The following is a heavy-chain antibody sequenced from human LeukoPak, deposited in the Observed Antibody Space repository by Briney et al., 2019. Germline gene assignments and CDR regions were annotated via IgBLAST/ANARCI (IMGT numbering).Heavy chain of an antibody. V-gene: IGHV3-7*02. CDR1: GFTFSNYW. Sequence: GGSLRLSCAASGFTFSNYWMSWVRQAPGKGLEWGANIKEDGTEKYYVDSVKGRFTISRDNAKNSLYLQMASLRAEDTAVYYCAKYYYISGTYQAFDYWGQGTLVTVSS. CDR2: IKEDGTEK. J-gene: IGHJ4*02. CDR3: AKYYYISGTYQAFDY. D-gene: IGHD3-10*01.